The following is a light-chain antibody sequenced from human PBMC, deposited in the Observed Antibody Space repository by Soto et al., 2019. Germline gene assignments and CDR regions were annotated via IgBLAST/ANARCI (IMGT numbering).Light chain of an antibody. Sequence: EIVLTQSPATLSLSPGERATLSCRASQSVSIYLAWYQQKPGQAPRLLIYDASNRATGIPARFSGSGSGTDFTLTISSLEPEDLAVYYCQQRSSWPLTFGQGTRLEIK. CDR3: QQRSSWPLT. J-gene: IGKJ5*01. CDR1: QSVSIY. V-gene: IGKV3-11*01. CDR2: DAS.